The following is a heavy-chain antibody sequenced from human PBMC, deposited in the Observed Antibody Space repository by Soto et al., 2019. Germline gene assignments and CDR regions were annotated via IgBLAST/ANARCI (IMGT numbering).Heavy chain of an antibody. J-gene: IGHJ4*02. V-gene: IGHV4-39*01. D-gene: IGHD3-10*01. CDR2: IYFSGRA. Sequence: PXDPLSLTCPVSGYSLRSSSNYYWGWIRQRPGKGLEWIGSIYFSGRAYYSPSLKSRVTISVDTSKNQFSLTLNSVTAADTAVYYCATFEIYGSGSYSERYHVGCWGQGILVTVAS. CDR1: GYSLRSSSNYY. CDR3: ATFEIYGSGSYSERYHVGC.